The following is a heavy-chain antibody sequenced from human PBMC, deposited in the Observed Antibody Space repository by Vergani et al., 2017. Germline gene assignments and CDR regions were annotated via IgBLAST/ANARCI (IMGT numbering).Heavy chain of an antibody. CDR3: ARGPAYDILTGYYYYYYRDV. Sequence: QVQLVQSGAEVKKPGSSVKVSCKASGGTFSSYAISWVRQAPGQGLEWMGGIIPIFGTANYAQKFQGRVTITADESTSTAYMELSSLRSEDTAVYYCARGPAYDILTGYYYYYYRDVWGKGTTVTVSS. J-gene: IGHJ6*03. D-gene: IGHD3-9*01. CDR1: GGTFSSYA. V-gene: IGHV1-69*13. CDR2: IIPIFGTA.